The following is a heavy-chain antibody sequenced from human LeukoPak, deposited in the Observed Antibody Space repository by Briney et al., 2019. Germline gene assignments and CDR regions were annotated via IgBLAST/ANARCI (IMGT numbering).Heavy chain of an antibody. CDR2: INLNSGGT. Sequence: ASVKVSCKASGYTFTGYYMHWVRQAPGQGLEWMGRINLNSGGTNYAQKFQGRVTMTRDTSISTAYMELSRLRSADTAVYYCARVTRLLGATIDYWGQGTLVTVSS. V-gene: IGHV1-2*06. CDR3: ARVTRLLGATIDY. D-gene: IGHD1-26*01. CDR1: GYTFTGYY. J-gene: IGHJ4*02.